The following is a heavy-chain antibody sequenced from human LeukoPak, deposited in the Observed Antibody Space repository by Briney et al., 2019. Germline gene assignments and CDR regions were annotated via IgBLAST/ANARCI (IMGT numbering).Heavy chain of an antibody. CDR1: GGSFSGYY. D-gene: IGHD6-13*01. J-gene: IGHJ4*02. CDR3: ARGVIAAAGRTFDY. Sequence: PSETLSLTCAVYGGSFSGYYWSWIRQPPGKGLEWIGEINHSGSTNYNPSLKSRVTISVDTSKNQFSLKLSSVTAADTAVYYCARGVIAAAGRTFDYWGQGTLVTVSS. CDR2: INHSGST. V-gene: IGHV4-34*01.